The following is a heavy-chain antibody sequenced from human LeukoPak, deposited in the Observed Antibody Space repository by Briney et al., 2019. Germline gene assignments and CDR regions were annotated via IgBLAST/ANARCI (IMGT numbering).Heavy chain of an antibody. V-gene: IGHV4-61*02. CDR3: AREPPGY. CDR1: GGSITSGNYY. J-gene: IGHJ4*02. Sequence: SQTLSLTCTVSGGSITSGNYYWNWIRQPAGKGLEWIGRIYTNGGASYNPSLKSRVTISIDASKNQFSLKLSSVTAADTAVYYCAREPPGYWGQGILVTVSS. CDR2: IYTNGGA.